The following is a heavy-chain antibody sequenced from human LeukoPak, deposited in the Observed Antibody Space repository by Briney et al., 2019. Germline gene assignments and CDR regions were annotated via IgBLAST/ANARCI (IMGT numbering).Heavy chain of an antibody. CDR2: IYYSGST. Sequence: SETLSLTCTVSGGSLSSSSYYWGWIRQPPGTGLEWVGSIYYSGSTYYNPSLKSRVTMSVDTSKNQFSLKLSSVTAADTAVYYCARDRIPHFYDSSGLYRNWFDPWGQGTLVTVSS. CDR3: ARDRIPHFYDSSGLYRNWFDP. V-gene: IGHV4-39*07. D-gene: IGHD3-22*01. CDR1: GGSLSSSSYY. J-gene: IGHJ5*02.